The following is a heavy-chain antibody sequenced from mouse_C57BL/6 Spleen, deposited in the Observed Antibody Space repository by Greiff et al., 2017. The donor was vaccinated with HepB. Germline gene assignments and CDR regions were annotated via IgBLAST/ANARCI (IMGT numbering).Heavy chain of an antibody. CDR2: ISSGGDYI. V-gene: IGHV5-9-1*02. CDR3: TRDYYGSTRFAY. D-gene: IGHD1-1*01. CDR1: GFTFSSYA. J-gene: IGHJ3*01. Sequence: EVNLVESGEGLVKPGGSLKLSCAASGFTFSSYAMSWVRQTPEKRLEWVAYISSGGDYIYYADTVKGRFTISRDNARNTLYLQMSSLKSEDTAMYYCTRDYYGSTRFAYWGQGTLVTVSA.